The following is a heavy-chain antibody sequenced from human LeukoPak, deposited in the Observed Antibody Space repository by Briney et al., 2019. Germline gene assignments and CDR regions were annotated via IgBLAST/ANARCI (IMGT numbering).Heavy chain of an antibody. Sequence: GGSLRLSCAASGFTFRNYGMHWVRQAPGKGLEWVAVIWYDGSNKYHADSVRGRFTVSRDNAKNTLYLQMNSLKAEDTAVYYCARDRQWLQTHYFDYWGQGTLISVSP. J-gene: IGHJ4*02. CDR1: GFTFRNYG. CDR3: ARDRQWLQTHYFDY. D-gene: IGHD5-12*01. V-gene: IGHV3-33*01. CDR2: IWYDGSNK.